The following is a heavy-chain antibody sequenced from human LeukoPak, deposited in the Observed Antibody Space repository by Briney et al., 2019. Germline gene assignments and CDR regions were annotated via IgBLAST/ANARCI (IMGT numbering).Heavy chain of an antibody. CDR1: GFPFRDYY. Sequence: KTGGSLRLSCAASGFPFRDYYMTWIRQAPGKGLEWISYISRSGDTLYYADSVEGRFTISRDNAKNSLFLQMNSLRADDTAVYYCAREVVIFPDYYYYGMDVRGQGTTVTVSS. CDR2: ISRSGDTL. J-gene: IGHJ6*02. V-gene: IGHV3-11*01. D-gene: IGHD3-9*01. CDR3: AREVVIFPDYYYYGMDV.